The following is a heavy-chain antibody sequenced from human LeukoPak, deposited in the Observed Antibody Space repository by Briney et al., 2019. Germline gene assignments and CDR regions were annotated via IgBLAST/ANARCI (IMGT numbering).Heavy chain of an antibody. CDR3: ASMITGTTQYDY. J-gene: IGHJ4*02. Sequence: PGGSLRLSCAASGFTFSSYSMNWVRQAPGKGLEWVSQISSSSTTIYYADSLKGRFTISRDNAKNSLYLQMNSLRAEDTAVYYCASMITGTTQYDYWGQGTLVTVSS. D-gene: IGHD1-7*01. CDR1: GFTFSSYS. CDR2: ISSSSTTI. V-gene: IGHV3-48*01.